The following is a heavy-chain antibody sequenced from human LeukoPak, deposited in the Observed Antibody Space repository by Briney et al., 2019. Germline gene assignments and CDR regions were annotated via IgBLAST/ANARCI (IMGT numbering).Heavy chain of an antibody. J-gene: IGHJ4*02. CDR2: ISSSSSYI. CDR1: GFTFSSYS. D-gene: IGHD6-19*01. Sequence: PGGSLRLSCAASGFTFSSYSMNWVRQAPGKGLEWVSSISSSSSYIYYADSVKGRFTISRDNAKNSLYLQMNSLRAEDTAVYYCAKDLSGAVAGTFDYWGQGTLVTVSS. V-gene: IGHV3-21*01. CDR3: AKDLSGAVAGTFDY.